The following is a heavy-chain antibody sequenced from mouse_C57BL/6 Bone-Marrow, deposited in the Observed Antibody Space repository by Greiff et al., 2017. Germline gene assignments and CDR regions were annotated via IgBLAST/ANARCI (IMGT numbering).Heavy chain of an antibody. CDR1: GYTFTDYY. CDR2: IFPGDGDT. V-gene: IGHV1-75*01. Sequence: LQESGPELVKPGASVKISCKASGYTFTDYYINWVKQRPGQGLEWIGWIFPGDGDTNYNGKFKGKATLTADKSSSTAYMQLSSLTSEDSAVYFCARFTLSSYAMDYWGQGTSVTVSS. CDR3: ARFTLSSYAMDY. D-gene: IGHD1-1*02. J-gene: IGHJ4*01.